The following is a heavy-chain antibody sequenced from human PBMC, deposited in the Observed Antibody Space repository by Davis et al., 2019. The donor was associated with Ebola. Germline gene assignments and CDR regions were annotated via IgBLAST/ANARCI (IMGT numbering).Heavy chain of an antibody. V-gene: IGHV5-51*01. Sequence: GESLKISCQGSGYSFPDFWVAWVRQLPGKGLEWMAIIYPGDSETIYSPSFQGQVTISADKSTSTAYLQWNGLKAPDTAIYYCARSAYSNYYFDYWGQGTLVTVSS. J-gene: IGHJ4*02. D-gene: IGHD4-11*01. CDR1: GYSFPDFW. CDR3: ARSAYSNYYFDY. CDR2: IYPGDSET.